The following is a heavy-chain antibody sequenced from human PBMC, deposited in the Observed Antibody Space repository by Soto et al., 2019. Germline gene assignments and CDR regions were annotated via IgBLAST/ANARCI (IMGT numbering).Heavy chain of an antibody. CDR1: GFTFTDSA. CDR3: AADLVGLGYYAMDV. CDR2: IVVDSGNT. V-gene: IGHV1-58*01. Sequence: GASVKVSCKASGFTFTDSAVQWVRQARGQRLEWIGWIVVDSGNTNYAQKFQERVTITRDMSTRTAYMELSSLRSEDTAVYYCAADLVGLGYYAMDVRGQGTTVTVSS. D-gene: IGHD2-8*02. J-gene: IGHJ6*02.